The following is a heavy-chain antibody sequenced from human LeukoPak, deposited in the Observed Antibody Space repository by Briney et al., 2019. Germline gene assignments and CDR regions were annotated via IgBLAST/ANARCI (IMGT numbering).Heavy chain of an antibody. Sequence: SETLSLTCSVSGGSISSYSWSWIRQPAGKGLEWIGRIYASGSTNYNPSLKSRVTMSVDTSKNQFSLNLSSVTAADTAVYYCSREDYYYGMDVWGQGTTVTVSS. J-gene: IGHJ6*02. CDR3: SREDYYYGMDV. V-gene: IGHV4-4*07. CDR2: IYASGST. CDR1: GGSISSYS.